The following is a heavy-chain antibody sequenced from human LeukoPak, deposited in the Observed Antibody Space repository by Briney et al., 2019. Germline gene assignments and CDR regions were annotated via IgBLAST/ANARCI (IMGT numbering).Heavy chain of an antibody. Sequence: PSETLSLTCTVSGGSISSGSYYWSWIRQPAGKGLEWIGRIYTSGSTNYNPSLKSRVTISVDTSKNQFSLKLSSVTAADTAVYYCAREVTTPKNWFDPWGQGTLVTVSS. J-gene: IGHJ5*02. CDR2: IYTSGST. CDR1: GGSISSGSYY. D-gene: IGHD1-1*01. V-gene: IGHV4-61*02. CDR3: AREVTTPKNWFDP.